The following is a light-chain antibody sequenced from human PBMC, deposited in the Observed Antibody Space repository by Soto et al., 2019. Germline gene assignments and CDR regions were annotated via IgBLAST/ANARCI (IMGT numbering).Light chain of an antibody. CDR2: AAS. J-gene: IGKJ3*01. CDR3: QQSYSTPPVT. Sequence: DIQMTQSPSSLSASVGDRVTITCRASQSISSYLNWYQQKPVKAPKLLIYAASSLQSGVPSRFSGGASGTYFTLTISSLQPEDFATYYCQQSYSTPPVTFGPGTKVDIK. V-gene: IGKV1-39*01. CDR1: QSISSY.